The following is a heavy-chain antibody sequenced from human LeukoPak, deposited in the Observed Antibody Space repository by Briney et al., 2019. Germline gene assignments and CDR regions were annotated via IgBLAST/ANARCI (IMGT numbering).Heavy chain of an antibody. V-gene: IGHV3-21*01. J-gene: IGHJ4*02. CDR1: GFTFSSYS. CDR3: ARSEVSSGYSAGFDY. D-gene: IGHD3-22*01. CDR2: ISSSSSYI. Sequence: GGSLRLSCAASGFTFSSYSMNWVRQAPGKGLEWVSSISSSSSYIYYADSVKGRFTISRDNAKNSLYLQMNSLRAEDTAVYYCARSEVSSGYSAGFDYWGQGTLVTVSS.